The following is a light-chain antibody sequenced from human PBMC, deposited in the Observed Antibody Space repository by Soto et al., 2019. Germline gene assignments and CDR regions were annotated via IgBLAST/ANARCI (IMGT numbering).Light chain of an antibody. CDR2: EVS. V-gene: IGLV2-8*01. CDR3: SSFAGGNNLL. CDR1: SSDVGGYNF. J-gene: IGLJ2*01. Sequence: QSALTQAPSASGSPGQSVTISCTGTSSDVGGYNFVSWYQQHPGKAPKLLIYEVSKRPSGVPDRFSGSKSDNTASLTVSGLQAEDEADYYCSSFAGGNNLLFGGGTKLPVL.